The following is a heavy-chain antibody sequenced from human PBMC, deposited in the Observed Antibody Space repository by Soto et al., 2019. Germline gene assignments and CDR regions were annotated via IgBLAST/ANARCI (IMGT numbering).Heavy chain of an antibody. CDR3: AREIPNYDFWSGYSHSYGMDV. J-gene: IGHJ6*02. CDR2: INPNSGGT. D-gene: IGHD3-3*01. V-gene: IGHV1-2*04. CDR1: GYTFTSYY. Sequence: ASVKVSCKASGYTFTSYYMHWVRQAPGQGLEWMGWINPNSGGTNYAQKFQGWVTMTRDTSISQAYMELSRLRSDDTAVYYCAREIPNYDFWSGYSHSYGMDVWGQGTTVTVS.